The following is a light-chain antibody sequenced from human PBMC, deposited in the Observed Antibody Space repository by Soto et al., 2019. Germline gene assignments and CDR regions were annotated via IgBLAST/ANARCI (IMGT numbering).Light chain of an antibody. J-gene: IGLJ2*01. CDR3: CSYAGESTLV. CDR2: EGS. CDR1: SCDVGSYDL. V-gene: IGLV2-23*01. Sequence: QSALTQPASVSGSPGQSITISCTGTSCDVGSYDLVSWYQQHPGKAPKLMIYEGSKRPSGVSNRFSGSKSGNTASLTISGLQAEDEADYYCCSYAGESTLVFGGGTKLTVL.